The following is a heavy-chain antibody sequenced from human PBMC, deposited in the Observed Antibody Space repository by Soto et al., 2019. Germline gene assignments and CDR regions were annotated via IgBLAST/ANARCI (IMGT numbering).Heavy chain of an antibody. CDR2: ISFDGRLK. V-gene: IGHV3-30*18. J-gene: IGHJ4*02. Sequence: GGSLRLSCTASGFTFQTYGMHWVRQPPGKGPEWVAIISFDGRLKYYVDSVKGRFTVSRDNSKNTLYLQMDSLRAEDTAVYYCAKDLWGRRDGSQYGADSWGQGTLVTVSS. CDR3: AKDLWGRRDGSQYGADS. D-gene: IGHD1-26*01. CDR1: GFTFQTYG.